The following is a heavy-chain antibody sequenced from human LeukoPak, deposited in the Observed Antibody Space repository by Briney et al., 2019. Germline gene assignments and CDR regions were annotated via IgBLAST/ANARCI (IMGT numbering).Heavy chain of an antibody. J-gene: IGHJ4*02. CDR3: AREEKYSLAVAPDY. V-gene: IGHV1-69*13. CDR1: GGTFSSYA. CDR2: IIPIFGIA. D-gene: IGHD6-19*01. Sequence: ASVKVSCKASGGTFSSYAISWVRQAPGQGLEWMGGIIPIFGIANYAQKFQGRVTITADESTSTAYMELSSLRSEDTAVYYCAREEKYSLAVAPDYWGQGTLVTVSS.